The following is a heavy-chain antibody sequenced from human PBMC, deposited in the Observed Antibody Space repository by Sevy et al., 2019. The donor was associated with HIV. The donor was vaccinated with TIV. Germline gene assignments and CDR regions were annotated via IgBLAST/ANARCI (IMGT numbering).Heavy chain of an antibody. CDR1: GFTFSSYS. CDR3: ARDEDGGYGAAAGAFDI. CDR2: ISGSSSYI. Sequence: GGSLRLSCAASGFTFSSYSMNWVRQAPGKGLEWVSSISGSSSYIYYADSVKGRFTISRDNAKNSLYLQMNCLRAEDTAVYYCARDEDGGYGAAAGAFDIWGQGTMVTVSS. J-gene: IGHJ3*02. V-gene: IGHV3-21*01. D-gene: IGHD4-17*01.